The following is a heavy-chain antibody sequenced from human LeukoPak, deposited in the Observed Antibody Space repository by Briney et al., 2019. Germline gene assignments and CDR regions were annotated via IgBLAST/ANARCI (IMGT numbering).Heavy chain of an antibody. CDR1: GGSISSSSYY. D-gene: IGHD1-7*01. V-gene: IGHV4-39*07. CDR2: IYYSGST. Sequence: SETLSLTCTVSGGSISSSSYYWGWIRQPPGKGLEWIGSIYYSGSTYYNPSLKSRVTISVDTSKNQFSLKLSSVTAADTAVYYCARETPELRPLTYFDYWGQGTLVTVSS. CDR3: ARETPELRPLTYFDY. J-gene: IGHJ4*02.